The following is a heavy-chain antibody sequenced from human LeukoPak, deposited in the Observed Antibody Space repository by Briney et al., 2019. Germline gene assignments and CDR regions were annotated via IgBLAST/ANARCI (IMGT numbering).Heavy chain of an antibody. D-gene: IGHD5-18*01. J-gene: IGHJ4*02. CDR2: MNPNTGNA. Sequence: GASVKVSCKASGYTFTNFDINWVRQATGQGLEWMGWMNPNTGNAGYAQKFQDRVTITWDASISTAFMDLSSLRSEDTAVYYCARAVDTAMVINYWGQGTLVTVSS. CDR3: ARAVDTAMVINY. CDR1: GYTFTNFD. V-gene: IGHV1-8*03.